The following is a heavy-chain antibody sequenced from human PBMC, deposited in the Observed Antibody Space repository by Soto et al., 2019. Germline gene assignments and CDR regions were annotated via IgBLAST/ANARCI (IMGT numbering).Heavy chain of an antibody. CDR3: ARDPGPFIDINWNHNSTLNNDY. D-gene: IGHD1-1*01. Sequence: GASVKVSCKASGGTFSSYTISWVRQAPGQGLEWMGRIIPILGIANYAQKFQGRVTITADKSTSTAYMELSSLRSEDTAVYYCARDPGPFIDINWNHNSTLNNDYWGQGTLVTVSS. CDR2: IIPILGIA. J-gene: IGHJ4*02. V-gene: IGHV1-69*04. CDR1: GGTFSSYT.